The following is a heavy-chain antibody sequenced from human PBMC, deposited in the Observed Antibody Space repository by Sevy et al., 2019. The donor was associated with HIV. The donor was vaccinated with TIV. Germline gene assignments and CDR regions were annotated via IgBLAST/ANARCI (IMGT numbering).Heavy chain of an antibody. CDR3: ARVVAYCTGGSCFPGYYYGMDV. Sequence: GGSLRLSCAASGFTFSNFGMSWVRQAPGKGLEWVSTISGSGGTTYYADSVKGRFTISRDNSKKTLYLQMNSLRAEDTAVYYCARVVAYCTGGSCFPGYYYGMDVWGQGTTVTVSS. V-gene: IGHV3-23*01. J-gene: IGHJ6*02. D-gene: IGHD2-15*01. CDR1: GFTFSNFG. CDR2: ISGSGGTT.